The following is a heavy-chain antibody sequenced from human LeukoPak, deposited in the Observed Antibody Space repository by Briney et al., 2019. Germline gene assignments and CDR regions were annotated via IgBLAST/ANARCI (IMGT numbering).Heavy chain of an antibody. V-gene: IGHV1-69*05. J-gene: IGHJ6*03. CDR1: GGTFSSYA. CDR2: IIPIFGTA. CDR3: AVNWNPNGGFYYYYMDV. Sequence: GASVKVSCKAFGGTFSSYAISWVRQAPGQGLEWMGGIIPIFGTANYAQKFQGRVTITTDESTSTAYMELSSLRSEDTAVYYCAVNWNPNGGFYYYYMDVWGKGTTVTVSS. D-gene: IGHD1-20*01.